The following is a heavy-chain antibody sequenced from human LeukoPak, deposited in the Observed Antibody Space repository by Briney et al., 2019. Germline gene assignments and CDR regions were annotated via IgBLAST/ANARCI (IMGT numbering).Heavy chain of an antibody. D-gene: IGHD4-17*01. V-gene: IGHV3-21*01. Sequence: GGSLRLSCAASGFTFSSYTMNWVRQAPGRGLEWVSSISSSSSSIYYADSVKGRFTISRDNAKNSLYLQMNSLRAEDTAVYYCARVEDGDYPYGMDVWGQGTTVTVSS. CDR2: ISSSSSSI. CDR1: GFTFSSYT. CDR3: ARVEDGDYPYGMDV. J-gene: IGHJ6*02.